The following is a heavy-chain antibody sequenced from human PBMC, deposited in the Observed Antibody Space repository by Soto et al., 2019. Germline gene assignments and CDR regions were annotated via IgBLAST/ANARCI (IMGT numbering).Heavy chain of an antibody. V-gene: IGHV4-61*01. CDR2: IYYSGST. Sequence: PSETLSLTWTVSGGSVSSGSYCWSWIRQPPGKGLEWIGYIYYSGSTNYNPSLKSRVTISVDTSKNQFSLKLSSVTAADTAVYYCARDKITGLFDYWGQGTLVTSPQ. CDR1: GGSVSSGSYC. J-gene: IGHJ4*02. D-gene: IGHD2-8*02. CDR3: ARDKITGLFDY.